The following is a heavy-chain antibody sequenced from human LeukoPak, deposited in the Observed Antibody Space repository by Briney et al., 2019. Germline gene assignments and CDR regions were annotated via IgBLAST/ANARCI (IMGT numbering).Heavy chain of an antibody. CDR2: INHSGST. CDR3: ASAYRGITMVRGPPYYYYYYYMDV. J-gene: IGHJ6*03. D-gene: IGHD3-10*01. V-gene: IGHV4-34*01. Sequence: PSETQSLTCAVYGGSFSGYYWSWIRQPPGKGLEWIGEINHSGSTNYNPSLKSRVTISVDTSKNQFSLKLSSVTAADTAVYYCASAYRGITMVRGPPYYYYYYYMDVWGKGTAVTVSS. CDR1: GGSFSGYY.